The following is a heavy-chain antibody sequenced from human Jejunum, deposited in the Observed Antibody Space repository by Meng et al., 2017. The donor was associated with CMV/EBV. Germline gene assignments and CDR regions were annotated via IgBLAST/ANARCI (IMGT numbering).Heavy chain of an antibody. CDR3: AAEVAVRNYFSYGMDV. CDR2: GYSAGMT. Sequence: GFSVNSNFMTWVRQAPGKGLEWVAVGYSAGMTYYADSVKGRFTISRDNSKNTMFLQMNGLRLEDTAMYYCAAEVAVRNYFSYGMDVWGQGTTVIVSS. J-gene: IGHJ6*02. D-gene: IGHD3-10*01. CDR1: GFSVNSNF. V-gene: IGHV3-66*02.